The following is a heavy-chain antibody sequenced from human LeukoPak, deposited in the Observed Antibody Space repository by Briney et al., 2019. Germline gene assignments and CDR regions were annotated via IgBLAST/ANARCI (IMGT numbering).Heavy chain of an antibody. D-gene: IGHD1-26*01. J-gene: IGHJ4*02. V-gene: IGHV4-59*01. CDR1: RVSISNYY. Sequence: SETLSLTCTVSRVSISNYYWSWIRQPPGKGLEWIGYIYFSGSTNYNPFLKSRVTISVDTSKNQFSLKLSSVTAADTAVYYCARGGRGGSYSPLDYWGQGTLVTVSS. CDR3: ARGGRGGSYSPLDY. CDR2: IYFSGST.